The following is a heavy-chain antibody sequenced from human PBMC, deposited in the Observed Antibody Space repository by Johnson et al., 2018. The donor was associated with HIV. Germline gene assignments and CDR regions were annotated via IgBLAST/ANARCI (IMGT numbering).Heavy chain of an antibody. CDR1: GFTFSSYA. D-gene: IGHD6-6*01. J-gene: IGHJ3*02. CDR3: AKRMGQLVQLDAFDI. Sequence: VQLVESGGGLVQPGGSLRLSCAASGFTFSSYAMSWVRQAPGKGLEWVSAISGSGGSTYYADSVQGRFHSSRDNSKNTLYLQMNSLRAEDTAVYYCAKRMGQLVQLDAFDIWGQGTMVTVSS. CDR2: ISGSGGST. V-gene: IGHV3-23*04.